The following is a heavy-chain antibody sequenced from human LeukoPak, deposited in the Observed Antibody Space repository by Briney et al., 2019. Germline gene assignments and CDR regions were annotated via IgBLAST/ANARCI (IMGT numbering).Heavy chain of an antibody. D-gene: IGHD6-19*01. CDR3: GGDSGWLFHY. J-gene: IGHJ4*02. Sequence: GGSLRLSCEASGFSFSRYWMTWVRQAPGKGLEWVAIINHDGTAKYYLDSVKGRFTISRDNAKNSIYLQMNSLRVEDTAVYYCGGDSGWLFHYWGQGTLVTVSS. V-gene: IGHV3-7*01. CDR2: INHDGTAK. CDR1: GFSFSRYW.